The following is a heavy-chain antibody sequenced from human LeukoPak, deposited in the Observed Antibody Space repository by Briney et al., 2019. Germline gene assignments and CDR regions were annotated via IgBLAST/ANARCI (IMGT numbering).Heavy chain of an antibody. Sequence: ASVKVSCKAFGYTFTSNYMHWVRQAPGQGPEWMGVISPSGGSTTYAQKFQGRVTLTRDMSTSTDYLELSSLRSEDTAVYYCARGGVWNLQNWGQGTLVTVSS. V-gene: IGHV1-46*01. D-gene: IGHD2-21*02. J-gene: IGHJ4*02. CDR3: ARGGVWNLQN. CDR2: ISPSGGST. CDR1: GYTFTSNY.